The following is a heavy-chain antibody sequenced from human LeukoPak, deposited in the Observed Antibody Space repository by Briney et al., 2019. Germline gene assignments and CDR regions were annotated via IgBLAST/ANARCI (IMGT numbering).Heavy chain of an antibody. V-gene: IGHV3-15*01. J-gene: IGHJ3*02. CDR2: INSKHDGATT. CDR3: ATVIFVYSAFDI. Sequence: GGSLRLSCSASGFPFANTWMTWVRQAPGKGLEWVGRINSKHDGATTDYAAPVKDRFTISRDDSKNTLYLQMTSLNAEDSAVYFCATVIFVYSAFDIWGQGTVVTVSS. CDR1: GFPFANTW. D-gene: IGHD3-16*02.